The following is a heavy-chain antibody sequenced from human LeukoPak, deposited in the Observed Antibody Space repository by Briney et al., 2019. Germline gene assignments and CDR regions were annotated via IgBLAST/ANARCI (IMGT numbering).Heavy chain of an antibody. V-gene: IGHV1-46*01. Sequence: ASVTVSCTASGYTFTSYYMHWVRQAPGQGLEWMGIINPSGGSTSYAQKFQGRVTMTRDTSTSTVYMELSSLRSEDTAVYYCARDRASSSLNHGHWFDPWGQGTLVTVSS. CDR3: ARDRASSSLNHGHWFDP. CDR1: GYTFTSYY. J-gene: IGHJ5*02. CDR2: INPSGGST. D-gene: IGHD6-13*01.